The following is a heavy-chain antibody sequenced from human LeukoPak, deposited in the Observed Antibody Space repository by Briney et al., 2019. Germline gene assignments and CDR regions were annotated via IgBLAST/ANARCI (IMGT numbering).Heavy chain of an antibody. CDR1: GFTFSSYW. CDR3: ARDVQAGPGY. J-gene: IGHJ4*02. D-gene: IGHD6-19*01. Sequence: GGSLRLSCAASGFTFSSYWMHCVRQAPGKGLLWVSRINSDGSRTTYADSVKGRFTISRDNAKNTLHLQMNSLRAEDTAVYYCARDVQAGPGYWGQGTLVTVSS. V-gene: IGHV3-74*01. CDR2: INSDGSRT.